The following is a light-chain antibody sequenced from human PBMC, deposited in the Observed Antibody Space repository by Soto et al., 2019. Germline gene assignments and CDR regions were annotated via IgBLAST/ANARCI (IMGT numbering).Light chain of an antibody. CDR1: QSAATN. V-gene: IGKV3-15*01. CDR3: KKYHGWTRN. J-gene: IGKJ4*01. CDR2: GES. Sequence: EIVMTRSPSTLSGSPGERATGSCRASQSAATNLAWYQQRPGQAPRLIISGESTRATGIPARFSGSGSGKDLTLTVSSMQSEDFEIYYCKKYHGWTRNFGGGNKVDIK.